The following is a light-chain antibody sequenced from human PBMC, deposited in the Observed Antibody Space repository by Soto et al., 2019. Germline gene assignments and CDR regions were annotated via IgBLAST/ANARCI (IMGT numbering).Light chain of an antibody. CDR2: DAS. V-gene: IGKV3-11*01. CDR1: QSVSSN. Sequence: IVITLSPSTLSVSPGERASLSCRASQSVSSNLAWYQQKPGQAPRLLIYDASNRATGIPARFSGSGSGTEFTLTISSLEPEDFAVYYCQQRSNWTSFGPGTKVD. J-gene: IGKJ3*01. CDR3: QQRSNWTS.